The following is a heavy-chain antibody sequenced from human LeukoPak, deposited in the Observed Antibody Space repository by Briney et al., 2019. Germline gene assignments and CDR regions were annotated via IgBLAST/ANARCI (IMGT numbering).Heavy chain of an antibody. D-gene: IGHD3-22*01. V-gene: IGHV1-18*01. J-gene: IGHJ4*02. CDR2: ISAYNGNT. CDR3: ARGAYDSSGYSFDY. Sequence: DSVKVSCKASGYTFTSYGISWVRQAPRQGLEWMGWISAYNGNTNYAQKLQGRVTMTTDTSTSTAYMELRSLRSDDTAVYYCARGAYDSSGYSFDYWGQGTLVTVSS. CDR1: GYTFTSYG.